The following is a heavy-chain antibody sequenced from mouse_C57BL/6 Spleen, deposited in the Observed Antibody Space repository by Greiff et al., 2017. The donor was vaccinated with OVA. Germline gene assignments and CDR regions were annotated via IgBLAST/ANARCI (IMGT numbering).Heavy chain of an antibody. CDR3: ARAYYGSSDYFDY. V-gene: IGHV5-4*01. Sequence: DVQLVESGGGLVKPGGSLKLSCAASGFTFSSYAMSWVRQTPEKRLEWVATISDGGSYTYYPDNVKGRFTISRDNAKNNLYLQMSHLKSEDTAMYYCARAYYGSSDYFDYWGQGTTLTVSS. D-gene: IGHD1-1*01. CDR2: ISDGGSYT. CDR1: GFTFSSYA. J-gene: IGHJ2*01.